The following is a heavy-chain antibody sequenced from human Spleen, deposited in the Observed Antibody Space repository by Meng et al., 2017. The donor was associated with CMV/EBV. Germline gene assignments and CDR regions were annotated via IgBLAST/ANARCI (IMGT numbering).Heavy chain of an antibody. CDR2: ISSSSSYI. J-gene: IGHJ6*02. V-gene: IGHV3-21*01. CDR3: ARGYCGGDCYSVGPTKYGMDV. Sequence: GESLKISCAASGFTFSSYSMNWVRQAPGKGLEWVSSISSSSSYIYYADSVKGRFTISRDNAKNSLYLQMNSLRAEDTAVYYCARGYCGGDCYSVGPTKYGMDVWGQGTTVTVSS. CDR1: GFTFSSYS. D-gene: IGHD2-21*01.